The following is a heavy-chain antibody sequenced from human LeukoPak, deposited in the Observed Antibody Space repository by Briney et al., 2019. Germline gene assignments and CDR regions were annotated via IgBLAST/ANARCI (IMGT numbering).Heavy chain of an antibody. CDR3: AKGRTGANQFDY. CDR2: ISCSGGST. Sequence: PGGSLRLSCAASGFTFSSYAMSWVRQAPGKGLEWVSGISCSGGSTYYADSVKGRFTISRDSSENTLSLQMNSLRAEDTAIYYCAKGRTGANQFDYWGQGTLVTVSS. CDR1: GFTFSSYA. D-gene: IGHD3/OR15-3a*01. V-gene: IGHV3-23*01. J-gene: IGHJ4*02.